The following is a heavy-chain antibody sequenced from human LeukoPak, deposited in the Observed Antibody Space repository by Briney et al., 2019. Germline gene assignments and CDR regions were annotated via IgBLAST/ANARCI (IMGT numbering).Heavy chain of an antibody. Sequence: GASVKVSCKVSGYTLTELSMHWVRQAPGKGLEWMGWINPNSGGTNYAQKFQGRFTMTRDTSISTAYMELSRLRSDDTAVYYCARGGVTIFGVVIRYYFDYWGQGTLVTVSS. CDR3: ARGGVTIFGVVIRYYFDY. V-gene: IGHV1-2*02. D-gene: IGHD3-3*01. J-gene: IGHJ4*02. CDR1: GYTLTELS. CDR2: INPNSGGT.